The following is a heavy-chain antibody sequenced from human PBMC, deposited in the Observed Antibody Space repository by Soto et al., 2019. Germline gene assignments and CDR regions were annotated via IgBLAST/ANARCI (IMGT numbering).Heavy chain of an antibody. D-gene: IGHD4-17*01. J-gene: IGHJ4*02. CDR3: ARIYGGYYFDY. CDR1: GGSISSSSYY. V-gene: IGHV4-39*01. Sequence: ETLSLTCTVSGGSISSSSYYWGWIRQPPGKGLEWIGSIYYSGSTYYNPSLKSRVTISVDTSKNQFPLKLSSVTAADTAVYYCARIYGGYYFDYWGQGTLVNVSS. CDR2: IYYSGST.